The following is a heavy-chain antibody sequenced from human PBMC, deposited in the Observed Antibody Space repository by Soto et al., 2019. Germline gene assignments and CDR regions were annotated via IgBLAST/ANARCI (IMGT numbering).Heavy chain of an antibody. D-gene: IGHD3-9*01. CDR1: GFTVSSNY. J-gene: IGHJ4*02. V-gene: IGHV3-66*02. Sequence: GGSLRLSCAASGFTVSSNYMSWVRQAPGKGLEWVSVIYSGGSTYYADSVKGRFTISRHNSKNTLYLLMNSLRAEDTAVYYCAKRGAILTTYYIDDWGKGALVTVSS. CDR3: AKRGAILTTYYIDD. CDR2: IYSGGST.